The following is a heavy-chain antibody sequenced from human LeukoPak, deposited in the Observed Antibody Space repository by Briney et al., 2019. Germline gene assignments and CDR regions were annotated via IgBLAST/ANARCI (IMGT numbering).Heavy chain of an antibody. V-gene: IGHV3-48*04. Sequence: GGSLRLSCAASGFTLDDYGMGWVRQAPGKGLEWVSYISSSSSTIYYADSVKGRFTISRDNAKNSLYLQMNSLRAEDTAVYYCAELGITMIGGVWGKGTTVTISS. CDR3: AELGITMIGGV. D-gene: IGHD3-10*02. CDR1: GFTLDDYG. J-gene: IGHJ6*04. CDR2: ISSSSSTI.